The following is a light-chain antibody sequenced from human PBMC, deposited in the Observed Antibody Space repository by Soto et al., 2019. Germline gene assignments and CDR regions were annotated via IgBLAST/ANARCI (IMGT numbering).Light chain of an antibody. CDR1: SSNIGSNH. Sequence: QSVLTQPPSASGTPGQRVTISCSGSSSNIGSNHVYWYQKLPGTAPKLLIYKNNQRPSGVPDRFSGSKSGTSASLAITGLRSEDEADYYCAAWDDSLSGFWVFGGGTKVTVL. V-gene: IGLV1-47*01. CDR3: AAWDDSLSGFWV. CDR2: KNN. J-gene: IGLJ3*02.